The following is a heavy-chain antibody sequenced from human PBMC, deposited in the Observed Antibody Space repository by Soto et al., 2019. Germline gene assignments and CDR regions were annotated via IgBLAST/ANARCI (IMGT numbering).Heavy chain of an antibody. CDR1: GYTFTDYG. CDR3: ARDRYNRGSFDY. D-gene: IGHD1-1*01. V-gene: IGHV1-18*01. Sequence: QVQLVQSGAEVKKPGASVKVSCKASGYTFTDYGITWVRQAPGQGLQWMGWINRYNGVTNNAHSFQGRVSMTTDTSTSTALLELSSLRSDGTAVYYCARDRYNRGSFDYWGQGSLVTVSS. CDR2: INRYNGVT. J-gene: IGHJ4*02.